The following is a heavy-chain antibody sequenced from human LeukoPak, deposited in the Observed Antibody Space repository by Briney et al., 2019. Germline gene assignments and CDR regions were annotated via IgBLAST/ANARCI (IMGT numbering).Heavy chain of an antibody. D-gene: IGHD1-1*01. J-gene: IGHJ3*01. CDR1: GGSISSYY. CDR2: IYYSGST. V-gene: IGHV4-59*12. CDR3: ARTNERERGGESFHF. Sequence: PSETLSLTCTVSGGSISSYYWSWIRQPPGKGLEWIGYIYYSGSTNYNPSLKSRVTISVDTSKNQFSLKLSSVTAVDTAVYYCARTNERERGGESFHFWGQGTMVTVS.